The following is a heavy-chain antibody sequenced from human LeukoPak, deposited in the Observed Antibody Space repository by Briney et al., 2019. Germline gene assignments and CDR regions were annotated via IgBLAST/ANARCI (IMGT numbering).Heavy chain of an antibody. Sequence: NPSETLSLTCTVSGGSISSGDYYWSWIRQPPGKGLEWIGYIYYSGSTYYNPSLKSRVTISVDTSKNQFSLKLSSVTAADTAVYYCARDHPFYDILTGRSLGYFDYWGQGTLVTVSS. J-gene: IGHJ4*02. V-gene: IGHV4-30-4*08. CDR1: GGSISSGDYY. CDR2: IYYSGST. D-gene: IGHD3-9*01. CDR3: ARDHPFYDILTGRSLGYFDY.